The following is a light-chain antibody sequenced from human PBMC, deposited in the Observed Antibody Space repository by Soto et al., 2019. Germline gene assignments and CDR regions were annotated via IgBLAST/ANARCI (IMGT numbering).Light chain of an antibody. CDR1: SSDVGSYNL. CDR2: EVS. CDR3: CSYAGSTTHVV. V-gene: IGLV2-23*02. Sequence: QSALTQPASVSGSPGQSSTISCTGTSSDVGSYNLVSWYQQYPGKAPKFIIYEVSKRPSGVSNRFSGSKSGNTASLTISGLQAEDEADYYCCSYAGSTTHVVFGRGTKLTVL. J-gene: IGLJ2*01.